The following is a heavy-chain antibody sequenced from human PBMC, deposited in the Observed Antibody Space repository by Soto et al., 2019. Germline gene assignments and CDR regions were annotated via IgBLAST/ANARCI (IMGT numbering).Heavy chain of an antibody. V-gene: IGHV4-30-2*01. D-gene: IGHD4-17*01. J-gene: IGHJ4*02. CDR2: IYHSGST. CDR3: AGDYGDYDHYY. Sequence: SETLSLTCAVSGGSISSGGYSWSWIRQPPGKGLEWIGYIYHSGSTYYNPSLKSRVTISVDRSKNQFSLKLSSVTAADTAVYYCAGDYGDYDHYYWGQGTLVTVSS. CDR1: GGSISSGGYS.